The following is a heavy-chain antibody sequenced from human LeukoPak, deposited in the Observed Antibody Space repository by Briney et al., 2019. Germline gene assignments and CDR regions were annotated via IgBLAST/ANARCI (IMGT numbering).Heavy chain of an antibody. CDR3: ARQGLLTVQVSGFDI. D-gene: IGHD3-9*01. V-gene: IGHV1-18*01. CDR1: GYIFTNYG. Sequence: GASVKVSCKASGYIFTNYGINWVRQAPGQGLEWMGRISGYNGNTDYAQKFQGRVTMTTDSSTNTAFMELRSLISDDTAVYYCARQGLLTVQVSGFDIWGQGATVTVSS. CDR2: ISGYNGNT. J-gene: IGHJ3*02.